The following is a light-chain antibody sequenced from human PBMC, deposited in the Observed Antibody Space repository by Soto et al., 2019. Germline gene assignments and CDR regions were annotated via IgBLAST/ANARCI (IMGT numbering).Light chain of an antibody. J-gene: IGKJ2*01. CDR2: AAS. CDR1: QSINNY. CDR3: QHSYSTPPYT. V-gene: IGKV1-39*01. Sequence: DLPMTQSPSSLSASVGDRVTITCRASQSINNYLNWYQQKPGKAPKLLIYAASNLQSGVPSRFSGSGSGTDFTLTISSLQPEDFATYYCQHSYSTPPYTFGQGTKLELK.